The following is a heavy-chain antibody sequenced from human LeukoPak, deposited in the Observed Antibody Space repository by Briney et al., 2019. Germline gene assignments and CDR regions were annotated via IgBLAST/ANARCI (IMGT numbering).Heavy chain of an antibody. CDR1: GYTFTNYG. CDR3: ARGGDYYDSSGYYDDAFDI. V-gene: IGHV1-2*02. J-gene: IGHJ3*02. CDR2: INSKSGGT. Sequence: ASVKVSCKASGYTFTNYGISWVRQAPGQGLEWMGWINSKSGGTNYAQKFQGRVAMTRDTSIGTAYMELSRLRSGDTAVYYCARGGDYYDSSGYYDDAFDIWGQGTMVTVSS. D-gene: IGHD3-22*01.